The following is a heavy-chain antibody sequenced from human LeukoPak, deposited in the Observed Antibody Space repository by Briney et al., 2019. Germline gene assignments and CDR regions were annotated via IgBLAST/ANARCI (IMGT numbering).Heavy chain of an antibody. CDR2: INSDGSST. Sequence: PGGSLRLSCAASGFTFSSYWMHWVRQVPGKGLVWVSRINSDGSSTTYADSVKGRFTISRDNAKNTVFLQMISLRAEDTAVYYCARDTGWYFDLWGRGTLVTVSS. J-gene: IGHJ2*01. CDR1: GFTFSSYW. V-gene: IGHV3-74*01. CDR3: ARDTGWYFDL. D-gene: IGHD4-17*01.